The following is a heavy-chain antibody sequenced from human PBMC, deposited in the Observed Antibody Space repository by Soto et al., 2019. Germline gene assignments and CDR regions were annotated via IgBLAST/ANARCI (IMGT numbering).Heavy chain of an antibody. CDR3: ASSWEVNAFDI. D-gene: IGHD1-26*01. J-gene: IGHJ3*02. V-gene: IGHV1-69*01. Sequence: QVQLVQSGAEVKPGSSVKVSCKASGGTFSSYAISWVRQAPGQGLEWMGGIIPIFGTANYAQKCQGRVTITADESTSTAYMALSSLRSEDTAVYYCASSWEVNAFDIWGQGTMVTVSS. CDR1: GGTFSSYA. CDR2: IIPIFGTA.